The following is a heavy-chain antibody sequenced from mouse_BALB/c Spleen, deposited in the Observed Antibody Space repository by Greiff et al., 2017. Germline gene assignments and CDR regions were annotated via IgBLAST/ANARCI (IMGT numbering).Heavy chain of an antibody. V-gene: IGHV1-84*02. Sequence: QVQLQQSGPELVKPGASVKISCKASGYTFTDYYINWVKQKPGQGLEWIGWIYPGSGNTKYNEKFKGKATLTVDTSSSTAYMQLSSLTSEDTAVYFWARGQSYYYGSSYPLFDDWGQGTTLTVSS. CDR1: GYTFTDYY. CDR3: ARGQSYYYGSSYPLFDD. CDR2: IYPGSGNT. D-gene: IGHD1-1*01. J-gene: IGHJ2*01.